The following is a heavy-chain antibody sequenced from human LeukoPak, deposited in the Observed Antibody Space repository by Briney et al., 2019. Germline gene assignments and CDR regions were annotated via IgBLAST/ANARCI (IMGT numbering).Heavy chain of an antibody. J-gene: IGHJ6*02. CDR3: ARDLARDFDWFYYYYGMDV. CDR1: GFTFSSYW. Sequence: GGSLRLSCAASGFTFSSYWMHWVRQAPGKGLVWVSRINSDGSSTSYADSVKGRFTISRDNAKNTLYLQMNSLRAEDTAVYYCARDLARDFDWFYYYYGMDVWGQGTTVTVSS. D-gene: IGHD3-9*01. CDR2: INSDGSST. V-gene: IGHV3-74*01.